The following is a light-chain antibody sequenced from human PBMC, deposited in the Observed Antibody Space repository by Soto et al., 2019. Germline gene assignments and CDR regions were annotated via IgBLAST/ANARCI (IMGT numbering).Light chain of an antibody. CDR2: AAS. CDR3: QQYESYPHT. J-gene: IGKJ2*01. CDR1: PGISSY. V-gene: IGKV1-8*01. Sequence: AIRMTQSPSSFSASTGDRVTLTCRARPGISSYFAWYQQKPGNAPQLLLYAASTLQSGVPARCSGSGSGTDFTRTISGLQPEEFATDDCQQYESYPHTFGRGTKLEIK.